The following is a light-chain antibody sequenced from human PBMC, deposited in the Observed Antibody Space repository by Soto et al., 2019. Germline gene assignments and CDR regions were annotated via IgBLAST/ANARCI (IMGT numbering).Light chain of an antibody. V-gene: IGLV2-8*01. CDR3: SSYPRNKHV. CDR2: EVT. CDR1: RSDVGGYEY. Sequence: QSVLTQPPSASGSLGQSVTISCTGTRSDVGGYEYVSWYQQHPGKAPKLMIYEVTKRPSGVPDRFSGSKSGNTASLTVSGLQPEDESDYYCSSYPRNKHVFGTGTKFPVL. J-gene: IGLJ1*01.